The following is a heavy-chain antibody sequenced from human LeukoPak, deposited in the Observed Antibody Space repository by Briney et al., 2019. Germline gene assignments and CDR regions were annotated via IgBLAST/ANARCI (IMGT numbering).Heavy chain of an antibody. Sequence: ASVKVSCKASGYTFTGHYIHWVRQAPGQGLEWMGWINPNSGGTNYAQRFQGRVTMTRDTSITTAYMGLSSLISDDTAVYYCARDGGGSSVDYWGQGTLVTVSS. J-gene: IGHJ4*02. D-gene: IGHD4-23*01. CDR3: ARDGGGSSVDY. CDR2: INPNSGGT. V-gene: IGHV1-2*02. CDR1: GYTFTGHY.